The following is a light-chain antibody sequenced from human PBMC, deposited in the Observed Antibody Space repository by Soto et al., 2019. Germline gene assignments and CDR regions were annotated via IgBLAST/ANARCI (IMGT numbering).Light chain of an antibody. V-gene: IGLV2-14*03. CDR1: SSDVGGYNS. CDR2: DVS. J-gene: IGLJ2*01. CDR3: SSYTSYRKVI. Sequence: QSVLTQPASVSGSPGQSITISCTGTSSDVGGYNSVSWYQQHPGKAPKLMIYDVSNRPSGVSNRFPGSKSGNTASLTISGLQAEDEADYYCSSYTSYRKVIFGGGTKLTVL.